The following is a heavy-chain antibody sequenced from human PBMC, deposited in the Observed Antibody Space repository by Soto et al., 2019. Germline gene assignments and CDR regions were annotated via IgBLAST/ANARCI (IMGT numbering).Heavy chain of an antibody. D-gene: IGHD3-22*01. J-gene: IGHJ4*02. Sequence: NPSETLSLTCTVSGGSISSGDYYWSWIRQHPGKGLEWIGYIYYSGSTYYNPSLKSRVIISLDTSKNQFSLKLSSVTAADTAVYYCARSRAKGYYDSSGHYPLLNVFDYWGLGTLVTVSS. CDR1: GGSISSGDYY. CDR3: ARSRAKGYYDSSGHYPLLNVFDY. CDR2: IYYSGST. V-gene: IGHV4-31*03.